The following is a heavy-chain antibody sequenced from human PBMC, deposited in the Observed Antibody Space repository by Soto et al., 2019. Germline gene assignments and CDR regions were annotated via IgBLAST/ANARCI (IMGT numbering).Heavy chain of an antibody. Sequence: EESLKISCSGSGYSFTSYWIGWVRQMPWKGLEWMGIIYPGDSDTRYSPSFQGQVTTSADKSISTAYLQWSSLKASDTAMYYCARRAAAHHYYYGMDVWGQGTTVTVSS. CDR1: GYSFTSYW. V-gene: IGHV5-51*01. CDR3: ARRAAAHHYYYGMDV. D-gene: IGHD6-6*01. CDR2: IYPGDSDT. J-gene: IGHJ6*02.